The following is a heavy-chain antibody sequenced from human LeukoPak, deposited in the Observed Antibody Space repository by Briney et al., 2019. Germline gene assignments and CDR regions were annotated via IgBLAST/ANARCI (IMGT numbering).Heavy chain of an antibody. J-gene: IGHJ4*02. D-gene: IGHD3-9*01. V-gene: IGHV5-10-1*01. CDR2: IDPSDSYT. CDR1: GSRFTSYW. Sequence: GESLQISCKGSGSRFTSYWISWVRQLPGKGLEWMGRIDPSDSYTNYSPSFQGHVTISADKSISTAYLQWSSLRASDTAMYYCARGARYDILTGYYRSFDYWGQGTLVTVSS. CDR3: ARGARYDILTGYYRSFDY.